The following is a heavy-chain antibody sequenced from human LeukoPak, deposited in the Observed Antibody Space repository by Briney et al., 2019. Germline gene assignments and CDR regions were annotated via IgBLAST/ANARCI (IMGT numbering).Heavy chain of an antibody. CDR1: GFTFNSYA. CDR3: ARYGGAFVDY. V-gene: IGHV3-64*01. D-gene: IGHD3-16*01. J-gene: IGHJ4*02. CDR2: ISSNGGST. Sequence: PGGSLRLSCAASGFTFNSYAMNWVRQAPGKGLEHVSAISSNGGSTYYANSVKGRFTIYSDKSKNTLYLQMGSVRPEDMAGYYCARYGGAFVDYWGQGTLVTVSS.